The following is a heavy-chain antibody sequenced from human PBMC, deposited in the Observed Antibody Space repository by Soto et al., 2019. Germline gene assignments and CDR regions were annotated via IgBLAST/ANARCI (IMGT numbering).Heavy chain of an antibody. D-gene: IGHD6-19*01. V-gene: IGHV1-18*01. Sequence: QVQLVQSGGEVKMPGASVKVSCKASGYTFTSYHITWVRQAPGQGLEWMGWISAYNGNTNYAQNFQGRVSMTTDASTPTADMELRNLRSDDTAVYYCARRTLSAWYFCDYWGLGTLVTVSS. CDR1: GYTFTSYH. CDR3: ARRTLSAWYFCDY. J-gene: IGHJ4*02. CDR2: ISAYNGNT.